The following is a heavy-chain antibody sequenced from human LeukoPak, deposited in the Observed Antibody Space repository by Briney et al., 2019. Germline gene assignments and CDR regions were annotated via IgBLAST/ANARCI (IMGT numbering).Heavy chain of an antibody. V-gene: IGHV3-23*01. Sequence: GGTLRLSCAASGFTFSSYAMNWVRQAPGKGLEWVSSISGSGGSTYYADSVKGRFTISRDNSKNTLYLHMNSLRAEDTAVYYCARPPRGSGADYWGQGTLVTVSS. D-gene: IGHD3-10*01. CDR2: ISGSGGST. CDR3: ARPPRGSGADY. CDR1: GFTFSSYA. J-gene: IGHJ4*02.